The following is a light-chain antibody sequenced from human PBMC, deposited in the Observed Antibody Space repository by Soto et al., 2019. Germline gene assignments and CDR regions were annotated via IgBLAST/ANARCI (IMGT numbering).Light chain of an antibody. V-gene: IGLV2-8*01. CDR3: SSYAGSNILV. CDR2: EVT. CDR1: SSDVGGYNY. Sequence: QSVLTQPPSASGSPGKSVTISCTGTSSDVGGYNYVSWYQQHPGKVPKLMIYEVTKRPSGVPDRFSGSKSGNTASLTVSGLQAEDEADYYCSSYAGSNILVFGGGTKVTVL. J-gene: IGLJ3*02.